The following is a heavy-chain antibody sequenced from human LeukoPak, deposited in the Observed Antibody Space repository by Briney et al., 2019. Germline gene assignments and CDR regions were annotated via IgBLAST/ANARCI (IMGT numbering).Heavy chain of an antibody. CDR2: INNDGSGT. V-gene: IGHV3-74*01. CDR3: VRGLLGRDY. Sequence: GGSLRLSCAASGFTFSSYWMHWVRQAPGQGLMWVSRINNDGSGTVYADSVEGRFTISRDNAKNTLYLQMNSLRADDTAVYYCVRGLLGRDYWGQGTQVTVSS. D-gene: IGHD7-27*01. J-gene: IGHJ4*02. CDR1: GFTFSSYW.